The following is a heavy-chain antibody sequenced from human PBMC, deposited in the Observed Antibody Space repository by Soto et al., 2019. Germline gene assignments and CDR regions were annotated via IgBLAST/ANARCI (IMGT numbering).Heavy chain of an antibody. CDR3: ASMTSAVDAFDI. Sequence: GGSLRLSCXASGFTFSSYSMNWVRQAPGKGLEWVSSISSSSSYIYYADSVKGRFTISRDNAKNSLYLQMNSLRAEDTAVYYCASMTSAVDAFDIWGQGTMVTVSS. CDR2: ISSSSSYI. J-gene: IGHJ3*02. CDR1: GFTFSSYS. V-gene: IGHV3-21*01. D-gene: IGHD2-21*02.